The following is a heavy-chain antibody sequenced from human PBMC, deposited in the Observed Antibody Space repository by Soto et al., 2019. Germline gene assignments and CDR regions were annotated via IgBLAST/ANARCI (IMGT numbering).Heavy chain of an antibody. CDR3: ARDFFDSSDYTTNWFDP. J-gene: IGHJ5*02. D-gene: IGHD3-22*01. CDR2: IYHTGNA. Sequence: PSETLSLTCSVSGDSISNSRFYWAWIRQPPGEGLEWIGSIYHTGNAYYNPSFKSRVTISVDTSKNQFSLKLTSVTAADAALYYCARDFFDSSDYTTNWFDPWGQGTLVTVSS. CDR1: GDSISNSRFY. V-gene: IGHV4-39*01.